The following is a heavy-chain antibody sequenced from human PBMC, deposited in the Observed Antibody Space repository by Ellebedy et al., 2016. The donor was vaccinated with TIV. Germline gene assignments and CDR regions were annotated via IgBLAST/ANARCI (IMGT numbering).Heavy chain of an antibody. D-gene: IGHD2-2*01. CDR2: IKSKTDGGTT. V-gene: IGHV3-15*01. CDR1: GFTFSNAW. Sequence: GESLKISXAASGFTFSNAWMSWVRQAPGKGLEWVGRIKSKTDGGTTDYAAPVKGRFTIPRDDSKNTLYLQMNSLKTEDTAVYYCTTDIVVVPAASATTDGMDVWGQGTTVTVSS. CDR3: TTDIVVVPAASATTDGMDV. J-gene: IGHJ6*02.